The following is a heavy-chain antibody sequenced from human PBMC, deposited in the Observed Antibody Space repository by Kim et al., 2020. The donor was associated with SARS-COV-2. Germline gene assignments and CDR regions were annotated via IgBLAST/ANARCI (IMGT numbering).Heavy chain of an antibody. J-gene: IGHJ6*02. CDR2: IYYSGST. CDR3: ARGIVVVVPAAIYNYYYGMDL. D-gene: IGHD2-2*01. CDR1: GGSISSYY. V-gene: IGHV4-59*13. Sequence: SETLSLTCTVSGGSISSYYWSWIRQPPGKGLEWIGYIYYSGSTNYNPSLKSRVTISVDTSKNQFSLKLSSVTAADTAVYYCARGIVVVVPAAIYNYYYGMDLWGQGTTVTVSS.